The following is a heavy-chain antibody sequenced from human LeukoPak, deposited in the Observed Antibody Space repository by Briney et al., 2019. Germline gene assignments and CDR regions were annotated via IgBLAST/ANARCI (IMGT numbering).Heavy chain of an antibody. J-gene: IGHJ4*02. CDR2: IWYDGSNK. Sequence: GGSLRLSCAASGFTFSSYGMHWVRQAPGKGLEGVAVIWYDGSNKYYADSVKGRFTISRDNSKNTLYLQMNSLRAEDTAVYYCARDLGQIWFGELSPVHFDYWGQGTLVTVSS. D-gene: IGHD3-10*01. V-gene: IGHV3-33*01. CDR3: ARDLGQIWFGELSPVHFDY. CDR1: GFTFSSYG.